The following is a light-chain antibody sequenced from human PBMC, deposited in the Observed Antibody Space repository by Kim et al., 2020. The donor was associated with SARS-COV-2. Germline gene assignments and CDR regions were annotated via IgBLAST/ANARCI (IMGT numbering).Light chain of an antibody. J-gene: IGLJ3*02. CDR2: KNN. CDR1: TSTIGSNL. CDR3: STWDDSVNGPV. Sequence: ELTQPPSASGTPGQRVTISCSGSTSTIGSNLVYWYQQLPGTAPKLLIYKNNQRPSGVPDRFSGSKSGTSASLAISGLRSEDEADYYCSTWDDSVNGPVFGGGTQLTVL. V-gene: IGLV1-47*01.